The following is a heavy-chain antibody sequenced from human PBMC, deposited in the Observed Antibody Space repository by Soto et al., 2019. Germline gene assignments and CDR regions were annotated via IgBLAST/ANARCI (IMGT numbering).Heavy chain of an antibody. CDR1: GYSFTSYW. J-gene: IGHJ5*02. Sequence: HGESLKISCKGSGYSFTSYWISWVRQMPGKGLEWMGRIDPSDSYTNYSPSFQGHVTISADKSISTAYLQWSSLKASDTAMYYCARYIQLAHNQYNWFDPWGQGTLVTVSS. D-gene: IGHD2-2*01. V-gene: IGHV5-10-1*01. CDR3: ARYIQLAHNQYNWFDP. CDR2: IDPSDSYT.